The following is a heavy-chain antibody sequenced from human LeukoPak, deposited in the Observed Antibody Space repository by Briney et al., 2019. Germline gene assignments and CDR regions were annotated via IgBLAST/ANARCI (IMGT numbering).Heavy chain of an antibody. J-gene: IGHJ1*01. CDR1: GYTFTGYY. CDR3: ATPAPRGTIFGVAALH. D-gene: IGHD3-3*01. V-gene: IGHV1-2*02. CDR2: INPNSGGT. Sequence: GASMKVSCKASGYTFTGYYMHWVRQAPGQGLEWMGWINPNSGGTNYAQKFQGRVTMTRDTSISTAYMELSRLRSDDTAVYYCATPAPRGTIFGVAALHWGQGTLVTVSS.